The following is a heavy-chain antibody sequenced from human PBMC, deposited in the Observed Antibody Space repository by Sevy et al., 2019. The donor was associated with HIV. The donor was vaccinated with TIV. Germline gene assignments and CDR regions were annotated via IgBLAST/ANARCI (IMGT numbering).Heavy chain of an antibody. CDR3: AKDFTGYNGMDV. J-gene: IGHJ6*02. Sequence: GGSLRLSCVVSGIIFTSSGMHWVRQAPGKGLELVAVISYHGRDKFYADSVKGRFTISRDNSKNILYLQMNGLRIEDTAVYYCAKDFTGYNGMDVWGQGTMVTVSS. D-gene: IGHD3-9*01. V-gene: IGHV3-30*18. CDR2: ISYHGRDK. CDR1: GIIFTSSG.